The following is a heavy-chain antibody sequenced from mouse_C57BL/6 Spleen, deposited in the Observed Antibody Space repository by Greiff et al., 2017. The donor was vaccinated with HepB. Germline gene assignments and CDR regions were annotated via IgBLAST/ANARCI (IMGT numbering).Heavy chain of an antibody. CDR3: ARSGSSHWYVDV. V-gene: IGHV1-52*01. CDR1: GYTFTSYW. CDR2: IDPSDSET. J-gene: IGHJ1*03. D-gene: IGHD1-1*01. Sequence: QVQLQQPGAELVRPGSSVKLSCKASGYTFTSYWMHWVKQRPIQGLEWIGNIDPSDSETHYNQKFKDKATLTVDKSSSTAYMQLSSLTSEDSAVYYGARSGSSHWYVDVWGTGTTVTVSS.